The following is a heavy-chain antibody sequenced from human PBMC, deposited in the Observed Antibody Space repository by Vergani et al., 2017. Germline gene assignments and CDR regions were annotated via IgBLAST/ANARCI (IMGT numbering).Heavy chain of an antibody. V-gene: IGHV4-30-2*05. Sequence: QLQLQESGSGLVKPSQTLSLTCAVSGGSISSGGYSWSWIRQPPGKGLEWIGYIYYSGSTYYNPSLKSRVTISVDTSKNQFSLKLSSVTAADTAVYYCARSTTNTAFDPWGQGTLVTVSS. CDR2: IYYSGST. D-gene: IGHD2/OR15-2a*01. CDR1: GGSISSGGYS. CDR3: ARSTTNTAFDP. J-gene: IGHJ5*02.